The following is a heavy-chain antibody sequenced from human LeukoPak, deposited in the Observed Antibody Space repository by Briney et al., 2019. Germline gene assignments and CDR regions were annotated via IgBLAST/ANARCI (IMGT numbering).Heavy chain of an antibody. D-gene: IGHD6-13*01. CDR2: ISTSSGTI. V-gene: IGHV3-48*04. CDR1: GFTFSSYS. J-gene: IGHJ4*02. Sequence: GGSLRLSCAASGFTFSSYSMNWVRQAPGKGLEWVSYISTSSGTIYYADSVKGRFTISRDNAKNSLYLQMNSLRAEDTAVYYCAKFYSSSWYEYFDYWGQGTLVTVSS. CDR3: AKFYSSSWYEYFDY.